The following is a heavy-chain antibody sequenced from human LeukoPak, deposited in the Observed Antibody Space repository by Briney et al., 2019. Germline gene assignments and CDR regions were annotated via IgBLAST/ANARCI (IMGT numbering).Heavy chain of an antibody. Sequence: PGGSLRLSCAASGFTFSSYAMHWVRQAPGKGLEWVSAISGSGGSTYYADSVKGRFTISRDNSKNTLYLQMNSLRAEDTAVYYCAKDYGGVDWNDSTSDYWGQGTLVTVSS. CDR2: ISGSGGST. J-gene: IGHJ4*02. V-gene: IGHV3-23*01. CDR1: GFTFSSYA. CDR3: AKDYGGVDWNDSTSDY. D-gene: IGHD1-1*01.